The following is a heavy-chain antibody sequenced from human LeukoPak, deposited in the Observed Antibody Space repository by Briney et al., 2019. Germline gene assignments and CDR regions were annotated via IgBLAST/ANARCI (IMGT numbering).Heavy chain of an antibody. J-gene: IGHJ4*02. CDR1: GFTFSSYA. V-gene: IGHV3-23*01. D-gene: IGHD3-3*01. CDR2: ISGSGGST. CDR3: AKDQSRITIFGVVIEYYFDY. Sequence: GGSLRLPCAASGFTFSSYAMSWVRQAPGKGLEWVSAISGSGGSTYYADSVKGRFTISRDNSKNTLYLQMNSLRAEDTAVYYCAKDQSRITIFGVVIEYYFDYWGQGTLVTVSS.